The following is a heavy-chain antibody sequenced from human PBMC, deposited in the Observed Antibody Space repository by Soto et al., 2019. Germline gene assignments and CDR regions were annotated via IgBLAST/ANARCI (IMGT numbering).Heavy chain of an antibody. J-gene: IGHJ4*02. Sequence: QVQLVQSGAEVTKPGSSVKLSCKTSGGTFRNYAINWVRQAPGQGLEWMGGSIHVFGTANYAQTFQGRFTITADEITSTAYMELSSLRSEDTAVYYCAIPLPKQQLVRGAFDHWGQGTLVTVAS. CDR3: AIPLPKQQLVRGAFDH. CDR2: SIHVFGTA. D-gene: IGHD6-13*01. V-gene: IGHV1-69*01. CDR1: GGTFRNYA.